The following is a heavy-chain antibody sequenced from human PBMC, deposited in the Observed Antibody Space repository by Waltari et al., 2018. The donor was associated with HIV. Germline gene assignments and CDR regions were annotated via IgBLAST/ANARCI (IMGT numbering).Heavy chain of an antibody. V-gene: IGHV3-53*02. CDR2: IYKGGST. D-gene: IGHD6-19*01. Sequence: EVQLVETGGALIQPGGSLRLSCSVSGFNVMTNYMNWVRQVPGKGLEWVSVIYKGGSTYYADSVKGRFTISRYSSKNTLYLQMNNLRAEDTAVYYCARDAPYSSGWWDFESWGQGTVVTVSS. J-gene: IGHJ4*02. CDR3: ARDAPYSSGWWDFES. CDR1: GFNVMTNY.